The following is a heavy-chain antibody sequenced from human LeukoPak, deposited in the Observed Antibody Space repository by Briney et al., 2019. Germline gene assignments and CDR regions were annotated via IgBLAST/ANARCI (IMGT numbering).Heavy chain of an antibody. CDR2: IYTSGST. J-gene: IGHJ5*02. D-gene: IGHD3-3*01. CDR1: GGSISSYY. V-gene: IGHV4-4*07. Sequence: SETLSLTCTVSGGSISSYYWSWIRQPAGKGLEWIGRIYTSGSTNYNPSLKSRVTMSVDTSKNQFSLKLSSVTAADTAVYYCARGYYDFWSGDYNWFDPWGQGTLVTVSS. CDR3: ARGYYDFWSGDYNWFDP.